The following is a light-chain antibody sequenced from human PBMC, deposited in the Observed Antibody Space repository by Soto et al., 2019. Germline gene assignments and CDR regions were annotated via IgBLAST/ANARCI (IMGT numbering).Light chain of an antibody. CDR2: GAS. Sequence: EIVMTQSPATLSVSPGERATLSCRASQSVSTNLAWYQQKPGQAPRLLLYGASTRATGIPARFSGSASGSEFTLTISSLQSEDFAVYYCQQYNNWPPGRTFGQGTKLEIK. J-gene: IGKJ2*01. CDR1: QSVSTN. V-gene: IGKV3-15*01. CDR3: QQYNNWPPGRT.